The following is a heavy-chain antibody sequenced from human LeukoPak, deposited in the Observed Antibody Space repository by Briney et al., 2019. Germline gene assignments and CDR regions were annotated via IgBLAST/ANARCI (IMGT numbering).Heavy chain of an antibody. Sequence: GGSLRLSCTASGFTFSSHAMTQVRQAAGKGLQWVSSITGSGLGAYYADSVKGRVTVSRDNSKKILFLQMDSQRTEETATYCCAKVRGDQAHLQEYFAYGGRGPLVTVSS. CDR3: AKVRGDQAHLQEYFAY. J-gene: IGHJ4*02. CDR2: ITGSGLGA. V-gene: IGHV3-23*01. CDR1: GFTFSSHA. D-gene: IGHD3-10*01.